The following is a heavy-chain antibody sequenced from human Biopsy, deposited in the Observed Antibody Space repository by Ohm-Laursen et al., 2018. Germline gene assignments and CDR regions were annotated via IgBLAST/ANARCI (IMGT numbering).Heavy chain of an antibody. D-gene: IGHD3-3*01. CDR1: GGSIISYY. CDR3: ARTPRDSFWSGSYKRGLWFDP. V-gene: IGHV4-59*01. J-gene: IGHJ5*02. Sequence: SQTLSLTCSVSGGSIISYYWTWIRQPPGKGLEWIGHVYNGGITNYNPSLKSRVTISKDTSKNQFLLQVNSVTAADTAVYYCARTPRDSFWSGSYKRGLWFDPWGQGTLVIVSS. CDR2: VYNGGIT.